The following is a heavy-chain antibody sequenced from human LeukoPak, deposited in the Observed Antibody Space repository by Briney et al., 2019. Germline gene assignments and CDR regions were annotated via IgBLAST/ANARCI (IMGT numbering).Heavy chain of an antibody. CDR1: GGSISSYY. CDR2: IYYSGST. Sequence: SETLSLTCTVSGGSISSYYWGWIRQPPGKGLEWIGYIYYSGSTNYNPSLKSRVTISVDTSKNQFSLKLSSVTAADTAVYYCARQNPHSGSYYFDYWGQGTLVTVSS. CDR3: ARQNPHSGSYYFDY. J-gene: IGHJ4*02. V-gene: IGHV4-59*08. D-gene: IGHD1-26*01.